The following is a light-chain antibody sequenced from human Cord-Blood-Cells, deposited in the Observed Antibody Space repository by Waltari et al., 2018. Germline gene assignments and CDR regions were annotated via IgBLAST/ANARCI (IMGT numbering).Light chain of an antibody. CDR3: QVWDSSSDHWV. J-gene: IGLJ3*02. CDR1: NIGSKS. Sequence: SYVLTQPPSVSVAPGKTARITCGGNNIGSKSVHWYQQKPGPAPVLVIYYDSDRPSGIPERFSGSNSGNTATLTISRVEAGDEADYYCQVWDSSSDHWVFGVGTKLTVL. V-gene: IGLV3-21*04. CDR2: YDS.